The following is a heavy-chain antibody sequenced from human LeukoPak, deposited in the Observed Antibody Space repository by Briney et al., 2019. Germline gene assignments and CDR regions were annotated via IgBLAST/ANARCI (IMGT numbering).Heavy chain of an antibody. CDR1: GYTFTSYY. Sequence: ASEKVSCKASGYTFTSYYMHWVRQAPGQGLEWMGIINPSGGSTSYAQKFQGRVTMTRDMSTSTVYMELSSLRSEDTAVYYCARVGGSGYYMDVWGKGTTVTVSS. D-gene: IGHD2-15*01. J-gene: IGHJ6*03. CDR2: INPSGGST. V-gene: IGHV1-46*01. CDR3: ARVGGSGYYMDV.